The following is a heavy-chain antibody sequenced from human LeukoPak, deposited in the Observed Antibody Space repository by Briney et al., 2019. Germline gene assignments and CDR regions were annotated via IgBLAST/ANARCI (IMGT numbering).Heavy chain of an antibody. D-gene: IGHD2-2*01. Sequence: SVKVSCKASGGTFTSYAISWVRQAPGQGLEWMGRIIPIFGIANYAQKFQGRVTITADKSTSTAYMELSSLRSEDTAVYYCARGGRSTSTSSLNWFDPWGQGTLVTVSS. CDR2: IIPIFGIA. J-gene: IGHJ5*01. CDR3: ARGGRSTSTSSLNWFDP. CDR1: GGTFTSYA. V-gene: IGHV1-69*10.